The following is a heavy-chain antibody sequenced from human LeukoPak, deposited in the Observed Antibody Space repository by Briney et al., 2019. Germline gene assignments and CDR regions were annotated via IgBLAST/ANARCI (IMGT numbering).Heavy chain of an antibody. J-gene: IGHJ5*02. Sequence: SVKVSCKVSGGTNYALSWVRQAPGQGLEWMGGIIPVLDVANSAQKFQGRVTITADKSTSTAYMELSSLRSEDTAVYYCARHIYDILTGYYRGWFDPWGQGTLVTVSS. CDR1: GGTNYA. V-gene: IGHV1-69*17. CDR3: ARHIYDILTGYYRGWFDP. D-gene: IGHD3-9*01. CDR2: IIPVLDVA.